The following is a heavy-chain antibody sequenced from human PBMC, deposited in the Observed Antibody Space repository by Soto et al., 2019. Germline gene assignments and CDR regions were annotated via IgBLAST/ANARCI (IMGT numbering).Heavy chain of an antibody. CDR1: GYSFTSYW. V-gene: IGHV5-10-1*01. J-gene: IGHJ6*02. Sequence: GESLKISCKGSGYSFTSYWISWVRQMPGKGLEWMGRIDPSDSYTNYSPSFQGHVTISADKSISTAYLQWSSLKASDTAMYYCARRYCSGGSCSKYYYYGMDVWGQGTTVTVSS. CDR2: IDPSDSYT. CDR3: ARRYCSGGSCSKYYYYGMDV. D-gene: IGHD2-15*01.